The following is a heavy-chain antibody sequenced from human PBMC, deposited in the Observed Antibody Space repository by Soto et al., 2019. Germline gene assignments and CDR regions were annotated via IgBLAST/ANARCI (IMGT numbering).Heavy chain of an antibody. D-gene: IGHD2-15*01. CDR3: ARDQDIVVVVAATPMDV. V-gene: IGHV3-21*01. J-gene: IGHJ6*03. CDR2: ISSSSSNI. Sequence: GGSMRLSCAASGFTCSSYGMRWVRQAPGKGLEWVSSISSSSSNIYYADSVKGRFTISRDNAKNSLYLQMNSLRAEDTAVYYCARDQDIVVVVAATPMDVWGKGTSVTVSS. CDR1: GFTCSSYG.